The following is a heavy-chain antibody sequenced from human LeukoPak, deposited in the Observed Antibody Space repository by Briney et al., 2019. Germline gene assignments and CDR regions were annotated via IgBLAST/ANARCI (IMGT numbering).Heavy chain of an antibody. V-gene: IGHV3-30*02. J-gene: IGHJ4*02. CDR3: ASGYSNLRDY. D-gene: IGHD4-23*01. CDR1: GFTFSSYG. CDR2: IRYDGSNK. Sequence: GGSLRLSCAASGFTFSSYGMHWVRQAPGKGLEWVAFIRYDGSNKYYADSVKGRFTISRDNSKNTLYLQMNSLRAEDTAVYYCASGYSNLRDYWGQGTLVTVSS.